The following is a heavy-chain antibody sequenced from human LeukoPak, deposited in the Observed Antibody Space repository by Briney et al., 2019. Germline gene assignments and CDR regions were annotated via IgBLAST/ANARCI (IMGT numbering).Heavy chain of an antibody. V-gene: IGHV4-59*01. D-gene: IGHD3-22*01. J-gene: IGHJ3*02. CDR3: ARVFKETNYYDSSGSQVDAFDI. CDR2: IYYSGST. CDR1: GFSISSYY. Sequence: SETLSLTCTVSGFSISSYYRSWIRQPPGKGLEWIGYIYYSGSTNYNPSLKSRVTISVDTSKNQFSLKLSSVTAADTAVYYCARVFKETNYYDSSGSQVDAFDIWGQGTMVTVSS.